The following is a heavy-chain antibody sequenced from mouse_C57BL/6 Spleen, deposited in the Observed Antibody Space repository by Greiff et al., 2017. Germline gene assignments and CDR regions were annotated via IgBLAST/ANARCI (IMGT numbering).Heavy chain of an antibody. CDR2: IYPGDGDT. V-gene: IGHV1-82*01. D-gene: IGHD1-1*01. J-gene: IGHJ1*03. Sequence: VQLQQSGPELVKPGASVKISCKASGYAFSSSWMNWVKQRPGKGLEWIGRIYPGDGDTNYNGKFKGKATLTANKSSSTAYMQLSSLTSEDSAVYFCARYHYYGSSWYFDVGGTGTTVTVSS. CDR1: GYAFSSSW. CDR3: ARYHYYGSSWYFDV.